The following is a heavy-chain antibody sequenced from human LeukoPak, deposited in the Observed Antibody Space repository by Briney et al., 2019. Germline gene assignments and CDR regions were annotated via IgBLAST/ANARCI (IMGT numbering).Heavy chain of an antibody. J-gene: IGHJ4*02. D-gene: IGHD3-22*01. CDR2: IYTGGNT. V-gene: IGHV3-53*01. CDR1: GFTVDSNY. Sequence: GGSLRLSCAASGFTVDSNYLSWVRQAPGKGLQWVSTIYTGGNTYYAASVKGRFTISRDFSKNTVFLHMNSLRAEDTAMYYCARGDDSGYYDYFDYWGQGALVTVSS. CDR3: ARGDDSGYYDYFDY.